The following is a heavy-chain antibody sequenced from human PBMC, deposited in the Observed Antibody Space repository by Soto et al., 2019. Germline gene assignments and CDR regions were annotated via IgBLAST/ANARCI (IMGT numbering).Heavy chain of an antibody. CDR1: SGSISSYY. Sequence: WETLSLTCTVSSGSISSYYWSWIRQPPGKGLEWIGYIYYSGSTNYNPSLKSRVTISVDTSKNQFSLKLSSVTAADTAVYYCARVNLEWLLTLDYWGQGTLVTVSS. CDR2: IYYSGST. J-gene: IGHJ4*02. D-gene: IGHD3-3*01. V-gene: IGHV4-59*01. CDR3: ARVNLEWLLTLDY.